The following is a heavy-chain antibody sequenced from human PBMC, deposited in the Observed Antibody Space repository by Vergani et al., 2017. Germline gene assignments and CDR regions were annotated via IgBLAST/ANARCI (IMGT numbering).Heavy chain of an antibody. Sequence: QVQLVESGGGVVQPGRSLRLSCAASGFTFSTYGLHWVRQAPGKGLEWVAVIWYDGSNKYYADSVKGRFTICRDSSKNTLYLQMNGLRAEDTAVYYCARAAGYCSSTSCPPTLRYYYYYMDVWGKGTTVTVSS. D-gene: IGHD2-2*01. CDR1: GFTFSTYG. J-gene: IGHJ6*03. CDR3: ARAAGYCSSTSCPPTLRYYYYYMDV. V-gene: IGHV3-33*01. CDR2: IWYDGSNK.